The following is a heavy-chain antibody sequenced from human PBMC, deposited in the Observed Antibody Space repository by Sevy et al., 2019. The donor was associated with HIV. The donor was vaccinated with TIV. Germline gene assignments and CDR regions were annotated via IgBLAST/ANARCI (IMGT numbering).Heavy chain of an antibody. V-gene: IGHV3-33*01. CDR1: GLTFSSYG. D-gene: IGHD1-1*01. Sequence: GGSLRLSCAASGLTFSSYGMHWVRQAPGKGLEWVAVIWYDGSNKYYADSVKGRFTISRDNSKNTLYLQMNSLRAEDTAMYYCAAGETGLFDYWGQGTLVTVSS. CDR3: AAGETGLFDY. CDR2: IWYDGSNK. J-gene: IGHJ4*02.